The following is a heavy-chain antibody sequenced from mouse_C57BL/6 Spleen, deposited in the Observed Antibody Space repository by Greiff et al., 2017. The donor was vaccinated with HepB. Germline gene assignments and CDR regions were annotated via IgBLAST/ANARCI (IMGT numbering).Heavy chain of an antibody. Sequence: VQLQQSGAELMKPGASVKLSCKATGYTFTGYWIEWVKQRPGHGLEWIGEILPGSGSTNYNEKFKGKATFTADTSSNTAYMQLSSLTTEDSAIYYCTRSGGLRRGSYWYFDVWGTGTTVTVSS. J-gene: IGHJ1*03. CDR1: GYTFTGYW. CDR2: ILPGSGST. CDR3: TRSGGLRRGSYWYFDV. D-gene: IGHD2-4*01. V-gene: IGHV1-9*01.